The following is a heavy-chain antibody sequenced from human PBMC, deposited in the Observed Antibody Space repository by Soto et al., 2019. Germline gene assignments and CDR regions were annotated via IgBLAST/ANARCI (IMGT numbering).Heavy chain of an antibody. D-gene: IGHD3-22*01. J-gene: IGHJ4*02. CDR1: GGSISSYY. Sequence: SETLSLTCTVSGGSISSYYWSWIRQPPGKGLEWIGYMYYSGTTYYNPSLKSRVTISLDTSKKQFPLRLSSVTAADTAVYYCARLYYYDGNGFYYGDESFYFDSWAQGTPVTVSS. CDR3: ARLYYYDGNGFYYGDESFYFDS. V-gene: IGHV4-59*12. CDR2: MYYSGTT.